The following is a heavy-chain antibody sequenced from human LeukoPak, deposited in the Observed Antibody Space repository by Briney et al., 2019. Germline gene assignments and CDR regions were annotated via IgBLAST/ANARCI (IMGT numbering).Heavy chain of an antibody. CDR2: ISSSGSTI. J-gene: IGHJ6*03. V-gene: IGHV3-11*01. CDR1: GFTFSDYY. D-gene: IGHD3-10*01. Sequence: GGSLRLSCAASGFTFSDYYMSRIRQAPGKGLEWVSYISSSGSTIYYADSVKGRFTISRDNAKNSLYLQMNSLRAEDTAVYYCARGRGSGSYYTVWNYYYYMDVWGKGTTVTISS. CDR3: ARGRGSGSYYTVWNYYYYMDV.